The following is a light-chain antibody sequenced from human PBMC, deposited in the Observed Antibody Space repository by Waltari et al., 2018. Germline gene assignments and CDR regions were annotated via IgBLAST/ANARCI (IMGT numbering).Light chain of an antibody. CDR2: EVS. V-gene: IGLV2-14*03. CDR3: CSFTSTLEV. Sequence: QSALTQPASVSGSPGQSITISCTGTSSDIGRFNYVSWYQQHPGKAPKLIIYEVSNRPSGVSNRFSGSKSGSTASLTISGLQAEDEADYYCCSFTSTLEVFGGGTKLTVL. J-gene: IGLJ2*01. CDR1: SSDIGRFNY.